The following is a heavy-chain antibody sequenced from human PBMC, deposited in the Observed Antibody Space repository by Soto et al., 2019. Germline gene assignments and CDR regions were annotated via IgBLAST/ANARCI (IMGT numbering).Heavy chain of an antibody. CDR1: GYTFTSYD. CDR3: ARERPAAGTGWFYP. CDR2: MNPNSGNT. D-gene: IGHD6-13*01. V-gene: IGHV1-8*01. Sequence: ASVKVSCKASGYTFTSYDINWVRQATGQGLEWMGWMNPNSGNTGYAQKFQGRVTMTRNTSISTASMELSSLRYEDTAVYYWARERPAAGTGWFYPLGQGTLVTVSS. J-gene: IGHJ5*02.